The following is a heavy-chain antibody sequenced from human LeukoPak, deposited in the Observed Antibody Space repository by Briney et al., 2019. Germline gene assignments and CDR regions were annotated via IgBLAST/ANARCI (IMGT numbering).Heavy chain of an antibody. Sequence: GGSLRLSCAASGFTFSSYAMHWVRQAPGKGLEYVSAISSNGGSTYYANSVKGRFTISRDNSKNTLYLQMGSLRAEDMAVYYCARAPTPRGVIPYYFDYWGQGTLVTVSS. D-gene: IGHD3-10*01. J-gene: IGHJ4*02. CDR2: ISSNGGST. CDR1: GFTFSSYA. CDR3: ARAPTPRGVIPYYFDY. V-gene: IGHV3-64*01.